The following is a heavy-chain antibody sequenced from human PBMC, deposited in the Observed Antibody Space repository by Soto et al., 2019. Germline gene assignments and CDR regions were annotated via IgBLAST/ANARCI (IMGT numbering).Heavy chain of an antibody. CDR3: ARDSTGETGAFDI. CDR1: GGSISSGGYY. J-gene: IGHJ3*02. Sequence: QVQLQESGPGLVKPSQTLSLTCTVSGGSISSGGYYWSWIRQHPGNGLEWIGYIYYSGSTYYNPSLKSRVTISVETSKNQFSLKLSSVTAADTAVYYCARDSTGETGAFDIWGQGTMVTVSS. D-gene: IGHD3-16*01. V-gene: IGHV4-31*03. CDR2: IYYSGST.